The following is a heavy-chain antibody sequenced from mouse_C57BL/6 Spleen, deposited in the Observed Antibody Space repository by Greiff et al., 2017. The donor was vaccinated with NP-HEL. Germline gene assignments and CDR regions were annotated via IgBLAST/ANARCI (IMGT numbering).Heavy chain of an antibody. Sequence: VQLQQSGAELVKPGASVKISCKASGYAFSSYWMNWVKQRPGKGLEWIGQIYPGDGDTNYNGKFKGKATLTADKSSSTAYMQLSSLTSEDSAVYFCAISSSYYYAMDYWGQGTSVTVSS. CDR1: GYAFSSYW. CDR3: AISSSYYYAMDY. D-gene: IGHD1-1*01. CDR2: IYPGDGDT. J-gene: IGHJ4*01. V-gene: IGHV1-80*01.